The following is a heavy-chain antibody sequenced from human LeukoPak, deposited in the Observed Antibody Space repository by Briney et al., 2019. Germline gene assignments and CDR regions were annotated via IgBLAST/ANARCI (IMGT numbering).Heavy chain of an antibody. Sequence: GGSLRLSCAASGFTFSSYWMSWVRQAPGKGLEWVANIKQDGSEKYYVDSVKGRFTISRDNAKNSLYLQMYSLRAEDTAVYYCARDTNVEFVEWAPLFDYWGQGTLVTVSS. D-gene: IGHD1-26*01. V-gene: IGHV3-7*01. CDR1: GFTFSSYW. J-gene: IGHJ4*02. CDR2: IKQDGSEK. CDR3: ARDTNVEFVEWAPLFDY.